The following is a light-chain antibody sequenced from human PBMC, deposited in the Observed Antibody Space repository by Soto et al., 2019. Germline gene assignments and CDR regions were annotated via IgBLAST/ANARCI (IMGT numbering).Light chain of an antibody. Sequence: QSALTQPRSVSGSPGQSVTISCTGTNNDVGFYNYVSWYQQQLGKAPKLMIYEVAKRPSGVPDRFSGSKSGNTASLTVSGLQADDEADYYCSSYAGGNKLVFGTGTKLTVL. V-gene: IGLV2-8*01. CDR1: NNDVGFYNY. J-gene: IGLJ1*01. CDR3: SSYAGGNKLV. CDR2: EVA.